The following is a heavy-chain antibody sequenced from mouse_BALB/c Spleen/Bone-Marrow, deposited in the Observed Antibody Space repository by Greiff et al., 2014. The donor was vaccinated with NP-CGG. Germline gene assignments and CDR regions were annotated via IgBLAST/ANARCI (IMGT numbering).Heavy chain of an antibody. V-gene: IGHV1S81*02. Sequence: QVQLQQPRAELVKPGASVKLSCKASGYTFTSYYMYWVKQRPGQGLEWIGWINPSNGGTNFNEKFKSKATLTVDKSSSTAHMQLSSLASEDSAVDYCTRGLRAWFAYWGEGTLVTVSA. CDR3: TRGLRAWFAY. D-gene: IGHD3-1*01. J-gene: IGHJ3*01. CDR1: GYTFTSYY. CDR2: INPSNGGT.